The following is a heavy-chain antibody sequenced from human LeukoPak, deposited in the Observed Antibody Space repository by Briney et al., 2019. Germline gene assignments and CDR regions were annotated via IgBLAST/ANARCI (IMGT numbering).Heavy chain of an antibody. Sequence: SETLSLTCTVSGGSISSYYWSWIRQPPGKGLEWIGYIYYSGSTNYNPSLESRVTISVDTSKNQFSLKLSSVTAADTAVYYCASEWQGWGYYMDVWGKGTTVTVSS. D-gene: IGHD1-26*01. J-gene: IGHJ6*03. V-gene: IGHV4-59*01. CDR3: ASEWQGWGYYMDV. CDR2: IYYSGST. CDR1: GGSISSYY.